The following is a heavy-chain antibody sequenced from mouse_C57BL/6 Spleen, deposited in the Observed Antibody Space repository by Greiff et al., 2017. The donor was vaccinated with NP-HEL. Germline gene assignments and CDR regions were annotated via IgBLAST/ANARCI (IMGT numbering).Heavy chain of an antibody. D-gene: IGHD1-1*01. CDR3: TRRGTTVVAGRYFDV. J-gene: IGHJ1*03. Sequence: QVHVKQSGAELVRPGASVTLSCKASGYTFTDYEMHWVKQTPVHGLEWIGAIDPETGGTAYNQKFKGKAILTADKSSSTAYMELRSLTSEDSAVYYCTRRGTTVVAGRYFDVWGTGTTVTVSS. CDR2: IDPETGGT. CDR1: GYTFTDYE. V-gene: IGHV1-15*01.